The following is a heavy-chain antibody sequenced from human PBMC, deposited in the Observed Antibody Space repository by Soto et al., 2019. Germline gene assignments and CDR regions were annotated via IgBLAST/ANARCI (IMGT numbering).Heavy chain of an antibody. CDR3: ARELNYDSSGYYWGLFDY. D-gene: IGHD3-22*01. J-gene: IGHJ4*02. Sequence: QVQLVESGGGVVQPGRSLRLSCAASGFTFSSYGMHWVRQAPGKGLEWGAVIWYDGSNKYYADSVKGRFTISRDNSKNTLYLQMNSLRAEDTAVYYCARELNYDSSGYYWGLFDYWGQGTLVTVSS. CDR1: GFTFSSYG. CDR2: IWYDGSNK. V-gene: IGHV3-33*01.